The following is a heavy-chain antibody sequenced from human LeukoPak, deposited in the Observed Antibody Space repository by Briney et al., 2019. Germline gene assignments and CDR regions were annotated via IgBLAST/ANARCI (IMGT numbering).Heavy chain of an antibody. J-gene: IGHJ3*02. V-gene: IGHV3-7*01. CDR1: GFTFSIYW. CDR2: INQDGSEK. Sequence: GGSLRLSCAASGFTFSIYWMSWVRQAPGKGLEWVAKINQDGSEKYYVDSVKGRFTISRDNAKNSLYLQMNSLRAEDTAVYFCAREGSYKDDFYMWGQGTMVTVSS. CDR3: AREGSYKDDFYM. D-gene: IGHD1-26*01.